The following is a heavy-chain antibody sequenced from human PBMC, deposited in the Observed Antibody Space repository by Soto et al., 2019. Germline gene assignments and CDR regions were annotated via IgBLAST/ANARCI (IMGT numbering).Heavy chain of an antibody. J-gene: IGHJ4*02. Sequence: SETLSLTCAVSGCSISSGGYSWSWIRQPPGKGLEWIGYIYHSGSTYYNPSLKSRVTISVDRSKNQFSLKLSSVTAADTAVYYCVLRTSAGLFDYWGQGTLVTVSS. CDR1: GCSISSGGYS. D-gene: IGHD6-13*01. V-gene: IGHV4-30-2*01. CDR2: IYHSGST. CDR3: VLRTSAGLFDY.